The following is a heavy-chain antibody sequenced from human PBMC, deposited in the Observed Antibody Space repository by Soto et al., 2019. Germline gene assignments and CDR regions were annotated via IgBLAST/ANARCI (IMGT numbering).Heavy chain of an antibody. CDR3: ARNPYSSSWYRPRYYYYGMDV. D-gene: IGHD6-13*01. CDR2: INAGNGNT. V-gene: IGHV1-3*01. J-gene: IGHJ6*02. Sequence: GASVKVSCKASGYTFTSYAMHWVRQAPGQRLEWMGWINAGNGNTKYSQKFQGRVTITRDTSASTAYMELSSLRSEDTAVYYCARNPYSSSWYRPRYYYYGMDVWGQGTTVTVSS. CDR1: GYTFTSYA.